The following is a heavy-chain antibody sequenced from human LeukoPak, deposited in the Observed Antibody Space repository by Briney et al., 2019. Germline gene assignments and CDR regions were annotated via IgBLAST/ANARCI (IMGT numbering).Heavy chain of an antibody. J-gene: IGHJ4*02. D-gene: IGHD3-22*01. CDR2: IYYSGST. CDR3: ARQARVTMIVD. CDR1: GGSISPYY. Sequence: SETLSLTCTVSGGSISPYYWSWIRQPPGKGLEWIGYIYYSGSTNYNPSLKSRVTISVDTSKNQFSLKLSSVTAADTAVYYCARQARVTMIVDWGQGTLVTVSS. V-gene: IGHV4-59*08.